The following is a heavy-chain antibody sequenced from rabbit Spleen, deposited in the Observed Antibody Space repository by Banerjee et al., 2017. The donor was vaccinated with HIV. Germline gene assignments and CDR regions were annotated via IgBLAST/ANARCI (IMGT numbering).Heavy chain of an antibody. Sequence: QSLEESGGDLVKPGASLTLTCTASGFSFSYSDYMCWVRQPPGKGPEWIACIRTGDGKTYYASWAKGRFTISKTSSTTVTLQMTSLTAADTATYFCARDRLYGYFFDLWGQGTLVTVS. J-gene: IGHJ4*01. D-gene: IGHD3-1*01. CDR3: ARDRLYGYFFDL. CDR2: IRTGDGKT. V-gene: IGHV1S40*01. CDR1: GFSFSYSDY.